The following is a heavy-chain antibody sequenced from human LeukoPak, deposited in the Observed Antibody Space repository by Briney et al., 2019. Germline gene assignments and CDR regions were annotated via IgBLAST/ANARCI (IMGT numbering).Heavy chain of an antibody. J-gene: IGHJ3*02. CDR1: GFTFSDYD. D-gene: IGHD3-10*01. V-gene: IGHV3-11*06. Sequence: PGGSLRLSCAASGFTFSDYDMSWIRQAPGKGLEWVSYISSSSSYTNYADSVKGRFTISGDNAKNSLYLQMNSLRAEDTAVYYCARDLITMVRGAFDIWGQGTMVTVSS. CDR3: ARDLITMVRGAFDI. CDR2: ISSSSSYT.